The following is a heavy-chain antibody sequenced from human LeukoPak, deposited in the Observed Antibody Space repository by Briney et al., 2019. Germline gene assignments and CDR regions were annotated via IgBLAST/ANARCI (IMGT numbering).Heavy chain of an antibody. CDR3: ARVHDSSSWSSWGFDY. CDR1: GSSISSYY. Sequence: SETLSLTCTVSGSSISSYYWSWIRQPPGKGLEWIGYIYYSGSTNYNPSLKSRVTISVDTSKNQFSLKLSSVTAADTAVYYCARVHDSSSWSSWGFDYWGQRTLVTVSS. CDR2: IYYSGST. D-gene: IGHD6-13*01. V-gene: IGHV4-59*01. J-gene: IGHJ4*02.